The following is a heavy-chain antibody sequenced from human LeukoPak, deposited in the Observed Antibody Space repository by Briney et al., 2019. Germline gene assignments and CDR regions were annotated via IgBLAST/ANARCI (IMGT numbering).Heavy chain of an antibody. CDR1: GGTFSSYA. CDR2: IIPIFGTA. J-gene: IGHJ2*01. D-gene: IGHD3-3*01. Sequence: SVTVSCKASGGTFSSYAISWVRQAPGQGLEWMGGIIPIFGTANYAQKFQGRVTITADESTSTAYMELSSLRSEDTAVYYCARGNYYDFWSGTVLWGRGTLVTVSS. V-gene: IGHV1-69*13. CDR3: ARGNYYDFWSGTVL.